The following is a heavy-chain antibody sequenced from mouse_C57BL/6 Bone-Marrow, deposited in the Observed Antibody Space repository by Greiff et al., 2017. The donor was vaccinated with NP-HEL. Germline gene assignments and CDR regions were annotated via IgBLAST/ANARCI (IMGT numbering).Heavy chain of an antibody. J-gene: IGHJ4*01. CDR2: INPSSGYT. CDR1: GYTFTSYT. CDR3: ARSSSSYVNAMDY. Sequence: VKLVESGAELARPGASVKMSCKASGYTFTSYTMHWVKQRPGQGLEWIGYINPSSGYTKYNQKFKDKATLTADKSSSTAYMQLSSLTSEDSAVYYCARSSSSYVNAMDYWGQGTSVTVSS. V-gene: IGHV1-4*01. D-gene: IGHD1-1*01.